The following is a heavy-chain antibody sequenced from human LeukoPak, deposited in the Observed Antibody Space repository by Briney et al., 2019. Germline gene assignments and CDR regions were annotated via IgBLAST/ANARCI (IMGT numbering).Heavy chain of an antibody. CDR2: IYSSGSA. D-gene: IGHD6-13*01. CDR3: ARSIVAAALLDY. CDR1: GFTVSNNY. J-gene: IGHJ4*02. V-gene: IGHV3-66*01. Sequence: GGSLRLSCAASGFTVSNNYMNWVRQAPGKGLEWVSVIYSSGSAYYADSVKGRFTLSRDNSKNTLYLQMNSLRAEDTAVYYCARSIVAAALLDYWGQGTLVTVSS.